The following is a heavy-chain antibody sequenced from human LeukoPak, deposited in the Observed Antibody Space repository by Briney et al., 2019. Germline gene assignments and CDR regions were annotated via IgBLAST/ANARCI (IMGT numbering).Heavy chain of an antibody. CDR1: GFTFSGYS. D-gene: IGHD7-27*01. V-gene: IGHV3-21*01. J-gene: IGHJ4*02. Sequence: GGSLRLSCAASGFTFSGYSMNWVRQAPGKGLEWVSSISSSSYIYYADSVKGRFTISRDNAKNSLYLQMNSLRAEDTAVYYCARVGILTGESRYYFDYWGQGTLVTVSS. CDR3: ARVGILTGESRYYFDY. CDR2: ISSSSYI.